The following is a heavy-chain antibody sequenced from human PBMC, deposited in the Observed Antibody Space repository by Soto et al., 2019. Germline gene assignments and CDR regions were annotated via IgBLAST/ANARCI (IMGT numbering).Heavy chain of an antibody. CDR1: SGSISSSNW. D-gene: IGHD3-10*01. CDR3: ARDCGSGSYYRNDAFDI. CDR2: IYHSGST. J-gene: IGHJ3*02. Sequence: QVQLQELGPGLVKPSGTLSLTCAVSSGSISSSNWWSWVRQPPGKGLEWIGEIYHSGSTNYNPSLKSRVTISVDKSKKRFSLKLSSVTAADTAVYYCARDCGSGSYYRNDAFDIWGQGTMVTVSS. V-gene: IGHV4-4*02.